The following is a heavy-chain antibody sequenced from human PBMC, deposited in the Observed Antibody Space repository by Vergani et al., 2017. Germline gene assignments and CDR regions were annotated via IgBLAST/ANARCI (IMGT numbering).Heavy chain of an antibody. Sequence: EVQLVESGGGLVKPGGSLRLSCAASGFTFSSYSMNWVRHAPGKGLEWVSSFSSSSSYIYYADSVKGRFPISRDNAKNSRYLQMNSLGAEDTAVYYCARVTSSLRNPYYYYYMHVWGKGTTVTVSS. CDR3: ARVTSSLRNPYYYYYMHV. V-gene: IGHV3-21*01. CDR1: GFTFSSYS. CDR2: FSSSSSYI. J-gene: IGHJ6*03. D-gene: IGHD6-13*01.